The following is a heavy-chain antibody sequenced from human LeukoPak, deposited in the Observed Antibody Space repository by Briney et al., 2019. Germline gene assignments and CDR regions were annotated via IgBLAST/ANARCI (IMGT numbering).Heavy chain of an antibody. CDR1: GFAFDDFA. Sequence: PGGSLRLSCTTSGFAFDDFAMSWVRQPAGKGLEWVGFIRRSAYGGAAEYAASVRGRFIISRDDSKGIAYLQMNSLKTEDTAVYYYSRNGLVDFDYWGQGSRVIVSP. J-gene: IGHJ4*02. CDR2: IRRSAYGGAA. V-gene: IGHV3-49*04. CDR3: SRNGLVDFDY.